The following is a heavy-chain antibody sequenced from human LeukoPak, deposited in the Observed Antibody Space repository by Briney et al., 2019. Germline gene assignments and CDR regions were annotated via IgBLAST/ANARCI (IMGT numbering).Heavy chain of an antibody. D-gene: IGHD1-26*01. Sequence: SETLSLTCTVSGGSITSNYWNWVRQPAGKGLEWIGRIYTSGTTTYKPSLKSRVIMSVDTSKNQFSLKLSSVTAADTAVYYCARGSSGTYYDFDYWGQGTLVTVSS. V-gene: IGHV4-4*07. CDR2: IYTSGTT. J-gene: IGHJ4*02. CDR3: ARGSSGTYYDFDY. CDR1: GGSITSNY.